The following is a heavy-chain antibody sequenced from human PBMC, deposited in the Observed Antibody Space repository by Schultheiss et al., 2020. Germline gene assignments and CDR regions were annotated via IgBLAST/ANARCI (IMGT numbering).Heavy chain of an antibody. CDR2: IYYSGST. V-gene: IGHV4-59*08. Sequence: SQTLSLTCTVSGGSISSYYWSWIRQPPGKGLEWIGYIYYSGSTYYNPSLKSRVTISVDTSKNQFSLKLSSVTAADTAVYYCARPPSNYGPPSNWYFDLWGRGTLVTVSS. D-gene: IGHD4-11*01. CDR3: ARPPSNYGPPSNWYFDL. J-gene: IGHJ2*01. CDR1: GGSISSYY.